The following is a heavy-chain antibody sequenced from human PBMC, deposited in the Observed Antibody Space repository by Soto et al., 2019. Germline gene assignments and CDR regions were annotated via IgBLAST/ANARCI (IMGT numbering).Heavy chain of an antibody. D-gene: IGHD1-26*01. J-gene: IGHJ4*02. CDR2: ISSSSSYT. V-gene: IGHV3-11*05. CDR3: ARDPPRGGATKDYFDY. Sequence: GGSLRLSCAASGFTFSDYYMSWIRQAPGKGLEWVSYISSSSSYTNYADSVKGRFTISRDNAKNSLYLQMNSLRAEDTAVYYCARDPPRGGATKDYFDYWGQGTLVTVSS. CDR1: GFTFSDYY.